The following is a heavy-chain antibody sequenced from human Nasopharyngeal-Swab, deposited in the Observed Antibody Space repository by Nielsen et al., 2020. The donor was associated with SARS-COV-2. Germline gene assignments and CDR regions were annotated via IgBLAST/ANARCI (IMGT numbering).Heavy chain of an antibody. Sequence: WIRQPPGKGLEWIGEINHSGSTNYNPSLKSQVTISVDTSKNQFSLKLSSVTAADTAVYYCARESPPYYPQKGSFDYWGQGTLVTVSS. J-gene: IGHJ4*02. CDR2: INHSGST. V-gene: IGHV4-34*01. D-gene: IGHD3-10*01. CDR3: ARESPPYYPQKGSFDY.